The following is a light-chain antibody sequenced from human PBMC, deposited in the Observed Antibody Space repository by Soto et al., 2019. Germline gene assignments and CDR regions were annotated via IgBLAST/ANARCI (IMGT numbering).Light chain of an antibody. V-gene: IGKV1-5*03. CDR2: KAS. CDR1: QTIITW. J-gene: IGKJ1*01. Sequence: DIQMTQSPSTLSASVGDRVTITFRASQTIITWLAWYQQKPGKAPKLLIYKASNLESGVPSRFSGSASGAEFTLTISSLQPDDFATYYCQQYYTYPWTFGQGTKVEIK. CDR3: QQYYTYPWT.